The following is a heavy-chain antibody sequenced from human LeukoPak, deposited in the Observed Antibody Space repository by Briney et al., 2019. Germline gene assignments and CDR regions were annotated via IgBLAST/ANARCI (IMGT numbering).Heavy chain of an antibody. Sequence: SGTLSLTCAVSGGSIRSSNWWSWVRQPPGKGLEWIGEIYHSGRTNYNPSLKSRVTVSVDTSKNQFSLKLTSVTAADTAMYYCARGAIAYCSNGVCYQYYFDYWGQGSLVTVSS. V-gene: IGHV4-4*02. CDR2: IYHSGRT. CDR3: ARGAIAYCSNGVCYQYYFDY. J-gene: IGHJ4*02. D-gene: IGHD2-8*01. CDR1: GGSIRSSNW.